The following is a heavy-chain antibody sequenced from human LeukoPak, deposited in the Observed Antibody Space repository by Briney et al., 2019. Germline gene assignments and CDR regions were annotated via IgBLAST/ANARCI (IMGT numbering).Heavy chain of an antibody. CDR1: SYTFTRHG. V-gene: IGHV1-18*04. J-gene: IGHJ4*02. CDR3: ARDPSNTSGNNPYFDY. Sequence: ASVKVSCKASSYTFTRHGISWVRQAPGQGLEWMGWISGYNGDTKYAQNFQGRVTITTDTSTTTVYMELRSLRSNDTAVYYCARDPSNTSGNNPYFDYWGQGTLVTVSS. CDR2: ISGYNGDT. D-gene: IGHD6-19*01.